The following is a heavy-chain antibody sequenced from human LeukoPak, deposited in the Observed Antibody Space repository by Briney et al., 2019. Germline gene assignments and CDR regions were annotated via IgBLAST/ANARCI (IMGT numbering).Heavy chain of an antibody. D-gene: IGHD3-10*01. CDR1: GGTFSSYT. V-gene: IGHV1-69*02. CDR3: ARVSFDAMVRGINWFDP. CDR2: IIPILGIA. J-gene: IGHJ5*02. Sequence: SVKVSCKASGGTFSSYTISWVRQAPGQGLEWMGGIIPILGIANYAQKFQGRVTITADKSTSTAYMELSSLRSEDTAVYYCARVSFDAMVRGINWFDPWGQGTLVTVSS.